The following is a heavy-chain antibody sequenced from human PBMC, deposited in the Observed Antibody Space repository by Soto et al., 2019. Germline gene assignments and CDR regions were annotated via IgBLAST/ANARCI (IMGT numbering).Heavy chain of an antibody. V-gene: IGHV3-23*01. CDR1: GFTFSSYG. J-gene: IGHJ4*02. CDR3: AKGSGSSWYSS. CDR2: ISGSGGST. Sequence: EVQLLESGGGLVQPGGSLRLSCAASGFTFSSYGMSWVRQAPGKGLEWVSAISGSGGSTYYADSVKGRFTFSRDNSKNTLYLQMNSLRAGDTAVYYCAKGSGSSWYSSWGQGTLVTVSS. D-gene: IGHD6-13*01.